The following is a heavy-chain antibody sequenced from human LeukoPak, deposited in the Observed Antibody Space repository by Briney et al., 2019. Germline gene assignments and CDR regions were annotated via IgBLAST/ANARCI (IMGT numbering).Heavy chain of an antibody. Sequence: GVSLRLSCAASGFTFSNAWMSWVRQAPGKGLEWVGFIRYDGSNKYYADSLRGRFTISRDNSKNTLYLQMNSLTAEDTAVYYCAKRMGPMVTTGDRPLDYWGQGILVTVSS. J-gene: IGHJ4*02. CDR3: AKRMGPMVTTGDRPLDY. CDR1: GFTFSNAW. V-gene: IGHV3-30*02. CDR2: IRYDGSNK. D-gene: IGHD4-17*01.